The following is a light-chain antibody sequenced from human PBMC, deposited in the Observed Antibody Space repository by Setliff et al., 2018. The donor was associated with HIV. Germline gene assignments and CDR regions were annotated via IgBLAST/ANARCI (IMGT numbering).Light chain of an antibody. J-gene: IGLJ1*01. Sequence: QSALTQPASVSGSPGQSITISCTGTSSDFGSYDYVSWYQHHPGKAPKLIIYEVSNRPSEVSNRFSGSKSGNTASLTISGLQTEDEADYYCSSFTSGSTYVFGTGTKVTVL. CDR1: SSDFGSYDY. V-gene: IGLV2-14*01. CDR3: SSFTSGSTYV. CDR2: EVS.